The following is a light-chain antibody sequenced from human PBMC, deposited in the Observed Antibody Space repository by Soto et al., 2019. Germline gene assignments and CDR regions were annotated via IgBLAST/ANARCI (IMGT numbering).Light chain of an antibody. CDR2: AAS. J-gene: IGKJ3*01. CDR3: QQANSFPLT. Sequence: DIQMTQSPSSVSASVGDRVTISCRASQGISTWLAWYQQKPGKAPKLLIYAASNLEGGVPSRFSAGGSGTDFTLTISSLQPEDFAIYYCQQANSFPLTFGPGTTVDIK. V-gene: IGKV1-12*01. CDR1: QGISTW.